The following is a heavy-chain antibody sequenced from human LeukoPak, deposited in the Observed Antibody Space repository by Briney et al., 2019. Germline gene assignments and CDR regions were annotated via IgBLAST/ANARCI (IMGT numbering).Heavy chain of an antibody. Sequence: SETLSLTCAVSGYSISSGYYWGWIRQPPGKGLEWIGSIYHSGSTYYNPSLKSRVTISVGTSKNQFSLKLSSVTAADTAVYYCARVAGMYSSSWYYFDYWGQGTLVTVSS. CDR3: ARVAGMYSSSWYYFDY. J-gene: IGHJ4*02. D-gene: IGHD6-13*01. V-gene: IGHV4-38-2*01. CDR2: IYHSGST. CDR1: GYSISSGYY.